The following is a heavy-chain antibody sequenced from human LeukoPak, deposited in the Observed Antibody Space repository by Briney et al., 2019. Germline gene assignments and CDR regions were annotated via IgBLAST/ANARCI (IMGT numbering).Heavy chain of an antibody. CDR1: GFTFSSHG. J-gene: IGHJ6*02. CDR2: ISYDGSDK. V-gene: IGHV3-30*18. Sequence: PGGSLRLSCAASGFTFSSHGMHWVRQAPGKGLGWVAVISYDGSDKYYADSVKGRFTISRDNSKNTVYLQMNSLRVEDTAMYYCAKRRTVDTAMVTHYYGMDVWGQGTTVTVSS. D-gene: IGHD5-18*01. CDR3: AKRRTVDTAMVTHYYGMDV.